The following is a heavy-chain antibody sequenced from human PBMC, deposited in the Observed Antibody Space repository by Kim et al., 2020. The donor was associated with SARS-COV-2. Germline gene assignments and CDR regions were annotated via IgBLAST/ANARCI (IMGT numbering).Heavy chain of an antibody. D-gene: IGHD2-2*01. CDR1: GFIIRTYW. J-gene: IGHJ5*02. Sequence: GGSLRLSCVASGFIIRTYWMTWVRQPPGKGLEWLCNIQVVGSEAYYADSVKGRFTISRDNAKNSLYLQMNSLIAEDSAVYYCMRDPSTSWGQGTLVIVSS. CDR3: MRDPSTS. CDR2: IQVVGSEA. V-gene: IGHV3-7*01.